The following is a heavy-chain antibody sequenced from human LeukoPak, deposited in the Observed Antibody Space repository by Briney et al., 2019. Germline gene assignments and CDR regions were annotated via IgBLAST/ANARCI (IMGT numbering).Heavy chain of an antibody. D-gene: IGHD3-10*01. CDR3: ARSPLSYGGAFAY. J-gene: IGHJ4*02. CDR2: VYYSGST. CDR1: RGSISRYY. V-gene: IGHV4-59*12. Sequence: SSETLSLTCTVSRGSISRYYWCWIRQPPGKGLEWIGYVYYSGSTNYNPSLKSRVTISVDTSKNQFSLKLSSVTAADTAVYYCARSPLSYGGAFAYWGQRTLVTVSS.